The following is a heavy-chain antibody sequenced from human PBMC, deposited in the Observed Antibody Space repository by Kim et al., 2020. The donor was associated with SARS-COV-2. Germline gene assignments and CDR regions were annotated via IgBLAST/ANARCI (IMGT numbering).Heavy chain of an antibody. D-gene: IGHD2-15*01. CDR2: VFSNGAP. Sequence: SETLSLTCSVSAFSMYDFYWTWMRQAPGKGLEWIAYVFSNGAPNYNPSLEGRVSISIDTSKSQFYLKMDSVTAADTATYFCARDRFGYCSGGSCSSGYHGMDVWGPGTTVTGSS. V-gene: IGHV4-59*13. CDR3: ARDRFGYCSGGSCSSGYHGMDV. J-gene: IGHJ6*02. CDR1: AFSMYDFY.